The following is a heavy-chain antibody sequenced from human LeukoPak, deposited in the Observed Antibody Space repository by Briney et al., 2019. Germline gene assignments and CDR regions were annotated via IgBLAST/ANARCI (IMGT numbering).Heavy chain of an antibody. Sequence: SETLSLTCTVSGGSISSYYGSWIRQPPGKGLDWIGYIYYSGSTNYNPSLKSRVTISVDTAKNQFSLKLSSVTAADTAVYYCARQTKQLVDAFDIWGQGTMVTVSS. V-gene: IGHV4-59*01. CDR3: ARQTKQLVDAFDI. CDR2: IYYSGST. J-gene: IGHJ3*02. D-gene: IGHD6-13*01. CDR1: GGSISSYY.